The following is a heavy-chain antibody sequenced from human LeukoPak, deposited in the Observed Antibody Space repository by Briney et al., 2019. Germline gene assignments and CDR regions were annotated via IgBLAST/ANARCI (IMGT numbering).Heavy chain of an antibody. CDR3: ARDFRENYYDSSGFFDY. CDR1: GFSFSDYW. Sequence: GGSLRLSCAASGFSFSDYWMTWVRQAPGKGLEWLANIKRDGTEEYYVDSVKGRFTISRDNAKNSPFLQVNSLRVEDTALYYCARDFRENYYDSSGFFDYWGQGTLVTVSS. V-gene: IGHV3-7*01. CDR2: IKRDGTEE. D-gene: IGHD3-22*01. J-gene: IGHJ4*02.